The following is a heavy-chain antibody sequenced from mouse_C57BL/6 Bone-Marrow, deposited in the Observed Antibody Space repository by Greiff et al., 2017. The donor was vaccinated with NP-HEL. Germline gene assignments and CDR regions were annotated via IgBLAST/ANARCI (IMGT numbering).Heavy chain of an antibody. J-gene: IGHJ4*01. CDR2: INPSTGGT. CDR3: ARTREDYAMDY. V-gene: IGHV1-42*01. Sequence: EVQLQQSGPELVKPGASVKISCKASGYSFTGYYMNWVKQSPEKSLEWIGEINPSTGGTTYNQKFKAKATLTVDKSSSTAYMQLKSLTSEDSAVYYCARTREDYAMDYWGQGTSVTVSS. CDR1: GYSFTGYY.